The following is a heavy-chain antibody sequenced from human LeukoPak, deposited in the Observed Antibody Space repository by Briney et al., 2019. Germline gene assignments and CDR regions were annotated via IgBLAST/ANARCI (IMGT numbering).Heavy chain of an antibody. Sequence: GGSLRLPCAASGFTFTTYTIHWVRQAPGKGLEWVALISNDGSNRYYVDSVKGRFTISRDSFKNTLWLQMNSLRAEDTAVYYCARGGGTGIFDYWGQGTLVTVSS. CDR2: ISNDGSNR. D-gene: IGHD5-18*01. CDR1: GFTFTTYT. V-gene: IGHV3-30*04. J-gene: IGHJ4*02. CDR3: ARGGGTGIFDY.